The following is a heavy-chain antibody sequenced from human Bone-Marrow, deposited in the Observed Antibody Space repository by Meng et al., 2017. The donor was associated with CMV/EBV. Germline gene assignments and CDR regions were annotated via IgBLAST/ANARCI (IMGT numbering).Heavy chain of an antibody. Sequence: ASVKVSCKASGYTFTGYYMHWVRQAPGQGLEWMGWISAYNGNTNYAQKLQGRVTMTTDTSTSTAYMELRRLRTDDTAVYYCARDATVAEVDPWGQGTLVTVSS. CDR1: GYTFTGYY. D-gene: IGHD4-23*01. V-gene: IGHV1-18*04. J-gene: IGHJ5*02. CDR2: ISAYNGNT. CDR3: ARDATVAEVDP.